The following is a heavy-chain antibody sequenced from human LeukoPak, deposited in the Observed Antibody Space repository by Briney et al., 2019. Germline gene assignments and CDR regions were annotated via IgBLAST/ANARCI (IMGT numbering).Heavy chain of an antibody. D-gene: IGHD3-10*01. CDR3: ARFDPGVHPGDY. V-gene: IGHV1-69*13. CDR2: IIPISGTA. CDR1: GYTFTNYG. Sequence: SVKVSCKASGYTFTNYGIGWVRQAPGQGLEWLGGIIPISGTANSAQNFQGRVTITADESTTTAYMELSSLRSDDTAVYYCARFDPGVHPGDYWGQGTLVTVSS. J-gene: IGHJ4*02.